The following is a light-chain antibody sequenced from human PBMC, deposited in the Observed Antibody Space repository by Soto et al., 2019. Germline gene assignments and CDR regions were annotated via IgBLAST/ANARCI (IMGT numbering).Light chain of an antibody. J-gene: IGKJ4*01. V-gene: IGKV3-20*01. CDR1: QSVSSSY. Sequence: EIVCTQSPGTLSLSPGERATLSCRASQSVSSSYLAWYQQKPGQAPRLLIYGASSRATGIPDRFSGSGSGTDFTLTIRRLEPEDFAVYYCQQYGSSPRLTVGGGTKGEIK. CDR2: GAS. CDR3: QQYGSSPRLT.